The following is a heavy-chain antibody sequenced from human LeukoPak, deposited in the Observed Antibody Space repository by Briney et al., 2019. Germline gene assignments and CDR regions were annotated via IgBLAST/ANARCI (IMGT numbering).Heavy chain of an antibody. Sequence: GESLKISCQASGYPFGNYWIGWVRQKSGKGLEWMGIIYGDDFDTRYSPSFQGQVTISADKSNRTAYLHWSSLKASDTAIYFCARSEWLLPRGGFDFWGQGTRVVASS. V-gene: IGHV5-51*01. D-gene: IGHD3-3*01. J-gene: IGHJ4*02. CDR1: GYPFGNYW. CDR2: IYGDDFDT. CDR3: ARSEWLLPRGGFDF.